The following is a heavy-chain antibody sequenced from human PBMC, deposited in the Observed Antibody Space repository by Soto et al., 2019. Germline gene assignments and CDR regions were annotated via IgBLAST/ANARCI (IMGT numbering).Heavy chain of an antibody. V-gene: IGHV4-39*01. D-gene: IGHD3-9*01. J-gene: IGHJ5*02. CDR2: IYYSGST. CDR3: ARSGVLRYFDWFNWLDP. CDR1: GGSISSSSYY. Sequence: SETLSLTCTVSGGSISSSSYYWGWIRQPPGKGLEWIGSIYYSGSTYYNPSLKSRVTISVDTSKNQFSLKLSSVTAADTAVYYCARSGVLRYFDWFNWLDPWGQGTMVTVYS.